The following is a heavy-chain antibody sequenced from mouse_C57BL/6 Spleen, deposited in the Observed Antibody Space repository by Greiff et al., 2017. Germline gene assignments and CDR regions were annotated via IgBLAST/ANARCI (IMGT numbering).Heavy chain of an antibody. CDR2: IYLGNGYT. D-gene: IGHD2-1*01. V-gene: IGHV1-58*01. CDR1: GYTFTSYG. Sequence: VQLQQSGAELVRPGSSVKMSCKTSGYTFTSYGINWVKQRPGQGLEWIGYIYLGNGYTEYNEKFKGKATLTSDTSSSTAYMQLSSLTSEDSAIYFCARSRGNSFDYWGQGTTLTVSA. CDR3: ARSRGNSFDY. J-gene: IGHJ2*01.